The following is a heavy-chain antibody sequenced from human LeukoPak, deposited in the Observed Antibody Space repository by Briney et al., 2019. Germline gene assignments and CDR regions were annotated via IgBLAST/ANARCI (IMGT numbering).Heavy chain of an antibody. D-gene: IGHD4-11*01. J-gene: IGHJ6*02. Sequence: SETLSLTCTVSGGSISGSYWSWIRQPPGKGLEWIGYIYYSETYYNPSLKSRVTISLDTSKNQFSLNLRFVTAADTAVYFCARTQGWGTVRTGYYYGMDVWGQGTTVTASS. CDR2: IYYSET. V-gene: IGHV4-59*08. CDR3: ARTQGWGTVRTGYYYGMDV. CDR1: GGSISGSY.